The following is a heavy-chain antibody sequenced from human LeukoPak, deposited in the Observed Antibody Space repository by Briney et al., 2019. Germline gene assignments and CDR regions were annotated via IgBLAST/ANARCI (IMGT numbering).Heavy chain of an antibody. CDR3: VRSLERFGTRDY. Sequence: GGSLRLSCAASEFIFGAYWMTWVRQAPGKGLEWVAHINQDGTEKYYMDSVKGRFTISRDNAKKSLFLQMNSLTAGDTALYYCVRSLERFGTRDYWGQGTLVTVSS. CDR1: EFIFGAYW. D-gene: IGHD3-10*01. J-gene: IGHJ4*02. CDR2: INQDGTEK. V-gene: IGHV3-7*01.